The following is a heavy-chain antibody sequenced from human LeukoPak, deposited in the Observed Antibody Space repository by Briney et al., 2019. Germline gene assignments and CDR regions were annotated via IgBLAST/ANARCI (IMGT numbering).Heavy chain of an antibody. J-gene: IGHJ3*02. D-gene: IGHD3-16*02. V-gene: IGHV3-48*03. CDR2: ISSSGSTI. Sequence: GGSLRLSCAASGFTFSSYEMNWVRQAPGKGLEWVSYISSSGSTIYYADSVKGRFTISRDNAKNSLYLQMNSLRAEDMAFYYCAKDMAGGGPDIMITFGGVIAHDAFDIWGQGTMVTVSS. CDR1: GFTFSSYE. CDR3: AKDMAGGGPDIMITFGGVIAHDAFDI.